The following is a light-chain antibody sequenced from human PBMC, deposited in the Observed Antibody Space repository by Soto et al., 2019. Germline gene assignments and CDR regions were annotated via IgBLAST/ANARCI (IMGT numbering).Light chain of an antibody. J-gene: IGKJ1*01. Sequence: DIHMTRSPSSLSASVGNMFTITCRASQSISSYLNWYQQKPGKAPKLLIYAASSLQSGVPSSLSGSASGTDFTLTISSLKPEDFATYYCQQSYSTPTFGHGTKVDIK. V-gene: IGKV1-39*01. CDR1: QSISSY. CDR2: AAS. CDR3: QQSYSTPT.